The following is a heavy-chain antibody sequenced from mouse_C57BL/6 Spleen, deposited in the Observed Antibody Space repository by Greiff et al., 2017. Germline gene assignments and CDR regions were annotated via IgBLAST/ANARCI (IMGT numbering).Heavy chain of an antibody. J-gene: IGHJ3*01. V-gene: IGHV1-82*01. CDR1: GYAFSSSW. CDR3: ARRAAQAPFAY. Sequence: VQLQQSGPELVKPGASVKISCKASGYAFSSSWMNWVKQRPGKGLEWIGRIYPGDGDTNYNGKFKGKATLTADKSSSKAYMQLSSLTSEDSAVYFCARRAAQAPFAYWGQGTLVTVSA. CDR2: IYPGDGDT. D-gene: IGHD3-2*02.